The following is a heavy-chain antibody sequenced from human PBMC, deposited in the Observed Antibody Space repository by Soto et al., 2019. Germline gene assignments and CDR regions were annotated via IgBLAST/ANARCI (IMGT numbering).Heavy chain of an antibody. J-gene: IGHJ5*02. D-gene: IGHD6-13*01. CDR1: GYTFTSYG. CDR2: ISAYNGNT. V-gene: IGHV1-18*04. CDR3: ARVLQLTGWTGWFDP. Sequence: ASVKVSCKASGYTFTSYGISWVRQAPGQGLEWMGWISAYNGNTNYAQKLRGRVTMTTDTSTSTAYMELRSLRSDDTAVYYCARVLQLTGWTGWFDPWVREPWSPSPQ.